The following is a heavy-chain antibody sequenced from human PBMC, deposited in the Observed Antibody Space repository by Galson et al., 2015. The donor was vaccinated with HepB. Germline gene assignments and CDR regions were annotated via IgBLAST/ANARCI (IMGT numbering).Heavy chain of an antibody. CDR3: AKGGYDFWSGYPFDY. Sequence: SLRLSCAASGFTFSSYGMRWVRQAPGKGLEWVAVISYDGSNKYYADSVKGRFTISRDNSKNALYLQMNSLRAEDTAVYYCAKGGYDFWSGYPFDYWGQGTLVTVSS. J-gene: IGHJ4*02. CDR1: GFTFSSYG. D-gene: IGHD3-3*01. CDR2: ISYDGSNK. V-gene: IGHV3-30*18.